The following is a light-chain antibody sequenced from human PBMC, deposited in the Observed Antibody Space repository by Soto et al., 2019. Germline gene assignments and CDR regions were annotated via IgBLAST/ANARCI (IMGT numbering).Light chain of an antibody. CDR1: SSNIGAGYD. Sequence: QSVLTQPPSVSGAPGQRVTISCTGSSSNIGAGYDVHWYQQLPGTAPKLLIYGNSNRPSGVPDRFSGSKSGTSASLAITGLQAEDEADYYCQSYDSSRRDVFGGGTKLTVL. V-gene: IGLV1-40*01. CDR2: GNS. CDR3: QSYDSSRRDV. J-gene: IGLJ2*01.